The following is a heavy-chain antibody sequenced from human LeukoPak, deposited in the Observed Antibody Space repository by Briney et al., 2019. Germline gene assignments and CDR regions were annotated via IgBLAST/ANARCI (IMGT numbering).Heavy chain of an antibody. V-gene: IGHV3-48*01. CDR1: GFTFSPYT. Sequence: GGSLRLSCAASGFTFSPYTMHWFRQSPGRGLEWLSYINTGSTGIYYADSVKGRFTISRDNARSSVYLQMNSLRAEDTAVYYCAKGSGSSWPTFDYWGQGTLVTVSS. D-gene: IGHD6-13*01. CDR3: AKGSGSSWPTFDY. CDR2: INTGSTGI. J-gene: IGHJ4*02.